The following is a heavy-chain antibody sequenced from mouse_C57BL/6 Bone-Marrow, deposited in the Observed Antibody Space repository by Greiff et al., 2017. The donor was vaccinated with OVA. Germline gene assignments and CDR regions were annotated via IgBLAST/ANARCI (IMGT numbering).Heavy chain of an antibody. CDR3: ARDEKDYGSLFAY. D-gene: IGHD2-1*01. V-gene: IGHV5-4*01. J-gene: IGHJ3*01. CDR1: GFTFSSYA. Sequence: EVKLVESGGGLVKPGGSLKLSCAASGFTFSSYAMSWVRQTPEKRLEWVATISDGGSYTYYPDNVKGRFTISRDNAKNNLYLQMSHLKSEDTAMYYCARDEKDYGSLFAYWGQGTLVTVSA. CDR2: ISDGGSYT.